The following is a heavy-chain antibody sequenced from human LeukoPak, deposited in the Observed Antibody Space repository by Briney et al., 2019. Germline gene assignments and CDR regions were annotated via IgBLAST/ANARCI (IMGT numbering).Heavy chain of an antibody. V-gene: IGHV3-74*01. D-gene: IGHD3-16*01. Sequence: GGSLRLSCEASGFTFTTYWIHWVRQGPGEGLVWVSRIKYDGSTSNYADSVKGRFTISRDNAKNSLFLQMNSLRAEDTAVYYCAGENSAVTEVMEYGMDVWGQGATVTVSS. CDR3: AGENSAVTEVMEYGMDV. CDR1: GFTFTTYW. CDR2: IKYDGSTS. J-gene: IGHJ6*02.